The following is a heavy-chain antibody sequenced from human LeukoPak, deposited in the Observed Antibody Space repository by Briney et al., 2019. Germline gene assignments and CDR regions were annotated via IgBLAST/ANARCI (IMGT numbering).Heavy chain of an antibody. CDR2: ISYDGSNK. V-gene: IGHV3-30-3*01. Sequence: PGRSLRLSCAASGFTFSSCAMHWVRQAPGKGLEWVAVISYDGSNKYYADSVKGRFTISRDNSKNTLYLQMNSLRAEDTAVYYCVSAVPAAMSVDYWGQGTLVTVSS. CDR1: GFTFSSCA. CDR3: VSAVPAAMSVDY. D-gene: IGHD2-2*01. J-gene: IGHJ4*02.